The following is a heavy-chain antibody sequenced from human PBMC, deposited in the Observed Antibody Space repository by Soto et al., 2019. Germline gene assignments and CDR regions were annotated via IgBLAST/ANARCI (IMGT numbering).Heavy chain of an antibody. D-gene: IGHD2-8*02. CDR3: ARGMTPPGAPAWYYFDS. CDR2: FSLSGTT. J-gene: IGHJ4*02. V-gene: IGHV4-4*07. Sequence: QVQLQESGPGLMKPSETLSLTCTVSGASITGSSYWSWIRQPAGKGLEWIGRFSLSGTTSYNPSLRSRVTMSADVSKNHFSLRLTSVTAADTALYYCARGMTPPGAPAWYYFDSWGQGTLVTVSS. CDR1: GASITGSSY.